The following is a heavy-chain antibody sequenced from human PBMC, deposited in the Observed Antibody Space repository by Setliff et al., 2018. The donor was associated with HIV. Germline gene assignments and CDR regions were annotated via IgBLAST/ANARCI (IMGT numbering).Heavy chain of an antibody. CDR2: ISAYNGNT. CDR1: GYTFTSYD. V-gene: IGHV1-18*01. D-gene: IGHD3-10*02. CDR3: VRESPSMSLDA. Sequence: ASVKVSCKASGYTFTSYDISWVRQAPGQGLEWMGWISAYNGNTNYAQKLQGRVTMTTDTSTSTAYMELRSLRSDDTAVYYCVRESPSMSLDAWGQGTLVTVSS. J-gene: IGHJ1*01.